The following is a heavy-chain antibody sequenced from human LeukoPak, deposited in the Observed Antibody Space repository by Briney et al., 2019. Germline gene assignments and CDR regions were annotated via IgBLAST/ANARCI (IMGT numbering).Heavy chain of an antibody. D-gene: IGHD3-22*01. CDR3: ARDGDSSGYSLFDY. CDR2: ISYDGSNK. J-gene: IGHJ4*02. Sequence: GRSLRLSCAASGFTFSSYAMHWVRQAPGKGLEWVAVISYDGSNKYYADSVKGRFTISRDNSKNTLYLQMNSLRAEDTAVYYCARDGDSSGYSLFDYWGQGTLVTVS. V-gene: IGHV3-30-3*01. CDR1: GFTFSSYA.